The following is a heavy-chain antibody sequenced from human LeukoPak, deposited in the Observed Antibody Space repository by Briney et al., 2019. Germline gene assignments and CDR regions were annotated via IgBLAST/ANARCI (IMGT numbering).Heavy chain of an antibody. J-gene: IGHJ4*02. CDR1: GYSISSGYY. D-gene: IGHD6-19*01. CDR2: IYHSGST. CDR3: ASDSSGWYLGGTFDY. Sequence: SETLSLTCAVSGYSISSGYYCGWIRQPPGKGLEWVGSIYHSGSTYYNPSLKSRVTISVDTSKNQFSLQLSSVTAADTAVYYCASDSSGWYLGGTFDYWGQGTLVTVSS. V-gene: IGHV4-38-2*01.